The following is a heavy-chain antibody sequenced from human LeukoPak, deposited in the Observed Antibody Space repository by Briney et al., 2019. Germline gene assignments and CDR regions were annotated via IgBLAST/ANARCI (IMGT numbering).Heavy chain of an antibody. D-gene: IGHD1-14*01. CDR2: VYYSGST. V-gene: IGHV4-61*05. Sequence: PSQTLSLTCSVSSGSISSRFYYWGWIRQPPGKGLEWIGYVYYSGSTNYNPSLKSRVTISVDTSKNQLSLKLNPVTAADTAVYYCARQVGTFYYFFGMDVWGQGTTVTVSS. J-gene: IGHJ6*02. CDR1: SGSISSRFYY. CDR3: ARQVGTFYYFFGMDV.